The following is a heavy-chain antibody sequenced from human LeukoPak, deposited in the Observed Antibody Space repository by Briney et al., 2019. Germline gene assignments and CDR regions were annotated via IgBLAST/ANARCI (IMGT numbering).Heavy chain of an antibody. CDR1: GVTVRSYG. V-gene: IGHV3-33*06. CDR3: AEDLQSLVVPAAIYYYYGMDV. CDR2: IWSDGSNK. D-gene: IGHD2-2*01. Sequence: GGSLRLSCAASGVTVRSYGMHWVRQAPGKGLEWVAVIWSDGSNKYYADSVKGRFTISRDNSKNTLYLQMDSLRAEDTTVYYLAEDLQSLVVPAAIYYYYGMDVWGQGTTVTVSS. J-gene: IGHJ6*02.